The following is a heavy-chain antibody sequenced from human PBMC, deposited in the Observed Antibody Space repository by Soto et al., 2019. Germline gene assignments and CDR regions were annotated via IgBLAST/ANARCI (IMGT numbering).Heavy chain of an antibody. D-gene: IGHD2-2*01. CDR1: GYTFTGYY. CDR2: INPNSGGT. J-gene: IGHJ6*02. CDR3: AREGLPSGVVVPAAMDYYYGMDV. V-gene: IGHV1-2*04. Sequence: QVQLVQSGAEVKKPGASVKVSCKASGYTFTGYYMHWVRQAPGQGLEWMGWINPNSGGTNYAQKFQGWVPMTRDTSISTAYMELSRLRSDDTAVYYCAREGLPSGVVVPAAMDYYYGMDVWGQGTTVTVSS.